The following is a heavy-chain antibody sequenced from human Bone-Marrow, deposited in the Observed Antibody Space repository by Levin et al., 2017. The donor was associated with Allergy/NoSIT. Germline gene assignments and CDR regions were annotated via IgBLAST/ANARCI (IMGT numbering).Heavy chain of an antibody. J-gene: IGHJ3*02. CDR1: GGTFSSYA. CDR3: ARESKHGYYDILTGYSHDAFDI. Sequence: SVKVSCKASGGTFSSYAISWVRQAPGQGLEWMGGIIPIFGTANYAQKFQGRVTITADKSTSTAYMELSSLRSEDTAVYYCARESKHGYYDILTGYSHDAFDIWGQGTMVTVSS. CDR2: IIPIFGTA. D-gene: IGHD3-9*01. V-gene: IGHV1-69*06.